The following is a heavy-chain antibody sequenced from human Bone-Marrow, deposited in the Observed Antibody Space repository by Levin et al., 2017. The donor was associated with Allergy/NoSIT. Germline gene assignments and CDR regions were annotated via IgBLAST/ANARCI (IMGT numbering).Heavy chain of an antibody. V-gene: IGHV4-59*01. Sequence: SETLSLTCTVSGGSISSYYWSWIRQPPGKGLEWIGYIYYSGSTNYNPSLKSRVTISVDTSKNQFSLKLSSVTAADTAVYYCARQGGGYYYYYYGMDVWGQGTTVTVSS. CDR1: GGSISSYY. J-gene: IGHJ6*02. CDR3: ARQGGGYYYYYYGMDV. D-gene: IGHD3-16*01. CDR2: IYYSGST.